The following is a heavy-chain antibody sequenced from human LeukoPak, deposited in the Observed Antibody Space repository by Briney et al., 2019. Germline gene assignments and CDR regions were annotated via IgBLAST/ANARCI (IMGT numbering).Heavy chain of an antibody. D-gene: IGHD2-15*01. V-gene: IGHV1-24*01. CDR3: ATYASPSGYCSGGSCYSGTFDY. CDR2: FDPEDGET. Sequence: ASVKVSFKVSGYTLTELSMHWVRQAPGKGLEWMGGFDPEDGETIYAQKFQGRVTMTEDTSTDTAYMELSSLRSEDTAVYYCATYASPSGYCSGGSCYSGTFDYWGQGTLVTVSS. J-gene: IGHJ4*02. CDR1: GYTLTELS.